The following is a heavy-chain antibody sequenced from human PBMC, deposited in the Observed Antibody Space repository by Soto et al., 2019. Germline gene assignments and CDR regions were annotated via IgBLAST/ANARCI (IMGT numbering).Heavy chain of an antibody. CDR2: IYHSGST. D-gene: IGHD5-18*01. CDR3: ASGGYSYDDRYFDY. CDR1: GGSISSYY. J-gene: IGHJ4*02. V-gene: IGHV4-59*12. Sequence: SETLSLTCTVSGGSISSYYCTWSRQPPGKGLEWIGYIYHSGSTYYNPSLTSRVTISVDRSKNQFSLKLSSVTAADTAVYYCASGGYSYDDRYFDYWGQGTLVTVSS.